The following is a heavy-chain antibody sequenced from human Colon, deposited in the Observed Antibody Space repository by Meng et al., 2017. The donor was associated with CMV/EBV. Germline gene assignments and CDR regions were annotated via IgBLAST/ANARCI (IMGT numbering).Heavy chain of an antibody. V-gene: IGHV4-59*01. Sequence: ESLKISCAVSGDSFISYYWSWIRQPPGKGLQWIGYIYYSGTSNYNPSLKSRVTISMDTSKNQFSLKVTSMTAADTAIYYCARGGSGTYHNWFDPWGQGTLVTVSS. CDR1: GDSFISYY. J-gene: IGHJ5*02. D-gene: IGHD3-10*01. CDR2: IYYSGTS. CDR3: ARGGSGTYHNWFDP.